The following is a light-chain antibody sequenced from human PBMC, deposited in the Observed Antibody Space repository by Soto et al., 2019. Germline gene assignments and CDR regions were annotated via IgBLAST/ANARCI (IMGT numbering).Light chain of an antibody. J-gene: IGKJ1*01. V-gene: IGKV1-39*01. Sequence: DIQMTQSPSSLSASVGDRVTITCQASQDISNYLNWYQQKPGKAPRLLIYDASSLLSGVPSRFSGSGSGTDFTLTISSLEPEDFAVYYCQQRSNWTFGQGTKV. CDR3: QQRSNWT. CDR2: DAS. CDR1: QDISNY.